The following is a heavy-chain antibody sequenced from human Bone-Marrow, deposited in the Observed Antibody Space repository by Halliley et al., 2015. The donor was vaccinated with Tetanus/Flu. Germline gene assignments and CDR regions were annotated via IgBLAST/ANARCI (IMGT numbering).Heavy chain of an antibody. CDR1: GGSITSSNW. D-gene: IGHD3-22*01. CDR2: ISHIGST. CDR3: AQDSYYYDSSGFLLDY. V-gene: IGHV4-4*02. Sequence: TLSLTCAVSGGSITSSNWYSWVRQPPGKGLEWIGEISHIGSTNYNPPLKSRVTISIDKSKNQFSLKLSSVTAADTAVYYCAQDSYYYDSSGFLLDYWGQGTLVTVSS. J-gene: IGHJ4*02.